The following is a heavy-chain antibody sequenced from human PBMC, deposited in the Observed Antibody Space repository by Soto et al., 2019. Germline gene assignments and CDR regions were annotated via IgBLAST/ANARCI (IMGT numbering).Heavy chain of an antibody. CDR1: GFTFSNYA. J-gene: IGHJ4*02. Sequence: EVQLLDSGGGLVQPGGSLRLSCAASGFTFSNYAMSWVRQAPGKGLECVSGVGGSGDSTYYADSVKGRVTISRDNSQDTLYLQLNSLRAEDTAVYYCAKSPLGYCSGGSCYPPHYFDYWGQGALVTVSS. V-gene: IGHV3-23*01. D-gene: IGHD2-15*01. CDR3: AKSPLGYCSGGSCYPPHYFDY. CDR2: VGGSGDST.